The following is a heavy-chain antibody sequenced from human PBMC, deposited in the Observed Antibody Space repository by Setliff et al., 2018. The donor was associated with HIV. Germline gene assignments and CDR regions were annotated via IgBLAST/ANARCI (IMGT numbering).Heavy chain of an antibody. V-gene: IGHV3-23*01. CDR3: ARDRRGYQYESSGYPGFDP. D-gene: IGHD3-22*01. CDR1: GFTFNTYA. CDR2: ISGSGAST. J-gene: IGHJ5*02. Sequence: LRLSCAASGFTFNTYAMSWVRQAPGKGLEWVSVISGSGASTFYADSVKGRFTISRDNSKNMLFLQMSSLRADDTAVYYCARDRRGYQYESSGYPGFDPWGQGTLVTVSS.